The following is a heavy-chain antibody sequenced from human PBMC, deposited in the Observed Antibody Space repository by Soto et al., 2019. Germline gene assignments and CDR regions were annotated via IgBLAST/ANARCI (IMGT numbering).Heavy chain of an antibody. CDR3: ARGGYYYDSSGYDFDY. CDR1: GGSISSYY. V-gene: IGHV4-59*01. Sequence: PSETLSLTCTVSGGSISSYYWSWIRQPPGKGLEWIGYIYYSGSTNYNPSLKSRVTISVDTSKNQFSLKLSPVTAADTAVYYCARGGYYYDSSGYDFDYWGQGTLVTVSS. CDR2: IYYSGST. J-gene: IGHJ4*02. D-gene: IGHD3-22*01.